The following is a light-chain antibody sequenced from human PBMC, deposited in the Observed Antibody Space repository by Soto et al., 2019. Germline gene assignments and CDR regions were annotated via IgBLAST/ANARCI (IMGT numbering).Light chain of an antibody. CDR3: QQYGSSPIT. V-gene: IGKV3-20*01. J-gene: IGKJ5*01. CDR1: QSVSSD. CDR2: GAS. Sequence: EIVMTQSPATLSVSPGERATLSCRASQSVSSDLAWYHQKPGQAPRLLIHGASSRATGIPDRISGSGSGTDFTLTISRLEPEDFAVYYCQQYGSSPITFGQGTRLEIK.